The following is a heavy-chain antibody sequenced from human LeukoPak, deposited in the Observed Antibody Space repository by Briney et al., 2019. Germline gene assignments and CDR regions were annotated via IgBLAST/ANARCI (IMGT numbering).Heavy chain of an antibody. CDR1: GYAFTSYG. CDR2: ISAYNGNT. Sequence: ASVKVSCKASGYAFTSYGVSWVRQAPGQGLEWMGWISAYNGNTNYAQKLRGRVTMTTDTSTSTAYMELRSLRSDDTAVYYCARDRLRRGYYDSSGYAQTHDAFDIWGQGTMVTVSS. J-gene: IGHJ3*02. D-gene: IGHD3-22*01. V-gene: IGHV1-18*01. CDR3: ARDRLRRGYYDSSGYAQTHDAFDI.